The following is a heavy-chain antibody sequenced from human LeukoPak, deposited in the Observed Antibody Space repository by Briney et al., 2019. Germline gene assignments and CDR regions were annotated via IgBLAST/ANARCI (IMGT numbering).Heavy chain of an antibody. Sequence: PSETLSLTCTVSGGFISSYYWSWIRQPPGKGLEWIGYIYYSGSTNYNPSLKSRVTISVDTSKNLFSLKLSSVTAADTAVYYCARMWRNWFDPWGQGTLVTVSS. J-gene: IGHJ5*02. CDR1: GGFISSYY. CDR2: IYYSGST. D-gene: IGHD2-21*01. CDR3: ARMWRNWFDP. V-gene: IGHV4-59*08.